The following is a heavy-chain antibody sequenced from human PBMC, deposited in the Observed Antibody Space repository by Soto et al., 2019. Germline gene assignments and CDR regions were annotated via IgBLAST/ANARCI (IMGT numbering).Heavy chain of an antibody. Sequence: QLVESGGGLVQPGGSLRLSCAASGFTFSDYPMNWVRQAPGKGLEWVSSIRTISSAIYFADSVRGRFTIPRDNARNSLYLQMTSLRDEDTAVYYCARETPSFDSWGQGTLVTVSS. V-gene: IGHV3-48*02. J-gene: IGHJ4*02. D-gene: IGHD2-15*01. CDR1: GFTFSDYP. CDR2: IRTISSAI. CDR3: ARETPSFDS.